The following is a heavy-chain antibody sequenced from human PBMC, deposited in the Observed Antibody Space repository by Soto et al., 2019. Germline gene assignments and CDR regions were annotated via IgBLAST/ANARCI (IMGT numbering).Heavy chain of an antibody. Sequence: SETLSLTXTVSGDSISSYYWSWIRQTPGKGLEWIGYIYFSGSTNYNPSLKSRVTISVDTSKNQFSLKLSSVTAADTAVYYCARDRERFDPWGQGTLVTVSS. J-gene: IGHJ5*02. D-gene: IGHD1-1*01. CDR2: IYFSGST. CDR1: GDSISSYY. V-gene: IGHV4-59*01. CDR3: ARDRERFDP.